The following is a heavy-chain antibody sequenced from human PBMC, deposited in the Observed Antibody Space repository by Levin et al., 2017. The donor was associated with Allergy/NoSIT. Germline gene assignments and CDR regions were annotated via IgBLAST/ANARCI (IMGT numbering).Heavy chain of an antibody. CDR3: ARLSLYSGYDWGFDY. Sequence: GGSLRLSCKGSGYSFTSYWISWVRQMPGKGLEWMGRIDPSDSYTNYSPSFQGHVTISADKSISTAYLQWSSLKASDTAMYYCARLSLYSGYDWGFDYWGQGTLVTVSS. J-gene: IGHJ4*02. CDR1: GYSFTSYW. V-gene: IGHV5-10-1*01. CDR2: IDPSDSYT. D-gene: IGHD5-12*01.